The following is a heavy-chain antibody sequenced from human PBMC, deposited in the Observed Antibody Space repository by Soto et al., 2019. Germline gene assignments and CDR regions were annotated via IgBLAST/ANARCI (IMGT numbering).Heavy chain of an antibody. J-gene: IGHJ5*02. CDR1: GGSISSYY. V-gene: IGHV4-4*07. Sequence: NPSETLSLTCTVSGGSISSYYWSWIRQPAGKGLEWIGRIYTSGSTNYNPSLKSRVTMSVDTSKNQFSLKLSSVTAADTAVYYCARDLVYEGDNWFDPWGQGTLVTVSS. CDR3: ARDLVYEGDNWFDP. D-gene: IGHD3-16*01. CDR2: IYTSGST.